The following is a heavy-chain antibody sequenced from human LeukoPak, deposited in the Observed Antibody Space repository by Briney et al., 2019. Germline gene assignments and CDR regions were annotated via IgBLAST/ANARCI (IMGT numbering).Heavy chain of an antibody. CDR1: GFTFSSYG. V-gene: IGHV3-30*02. CDR3: AKDEAGRGWELLDPEYYFDY. D-gene: IGHD1-26*01. Sequence: PGGSLRLSCAASGFTFSSYGMHWVRQAPGKGLEWVAFIRYDGSNKYYADSVKGRFTISRDNSKTTLYLQMNSLRAEDTAVYYCAKDEAGRGWELLDPEYYFDYWGQGTLVTVSS. J-gene: IGHJ4*02. CDR2: IRYDGSNK.